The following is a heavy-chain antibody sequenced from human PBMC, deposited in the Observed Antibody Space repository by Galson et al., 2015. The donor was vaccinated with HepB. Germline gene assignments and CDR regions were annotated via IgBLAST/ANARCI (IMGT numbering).Heavy chain of an antibody. Sequence: SVKVSCKASGFTFTSSAVQWVRQARGQRLEWIGWIVVGSGNTNYAQKFQERVTITRDMSTSTAYMELSSLRSEDTAVYYCAADRGGDYYDSSGYPHYWGQGTLVTVSS. V-gene: IGHV1-58*01. D-gene: IGHD3-22*01. CDR3: AADRGGDYYDSSGYPHY. J-gene: IGHJ4*02. CDR2: IVVGSGNT. CDR1: GFTFTSSA.